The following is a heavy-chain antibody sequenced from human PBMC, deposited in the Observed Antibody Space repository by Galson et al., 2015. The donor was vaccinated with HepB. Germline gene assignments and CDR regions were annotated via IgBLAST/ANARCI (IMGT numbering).Heavy chain of an antibody. CDR2: IWYDGSNQ. CDR1: GFTFSRHG. J-gene: IGHJ4*02. CDR3: AREDPTVAVAVLDY. D-gene: IGHD2-2*01. V-gene: IGHV3-33*01. Sequence: SLRLSCAASGFTFSRHGMHWVRQAPGKGLEWVALIWYDGSNQYYGDSVKGRFTISRDNAKNTLYLQMNSLRVEDTAVYYCAREDPTVAVAVLDYWGQGTPVAVSS.